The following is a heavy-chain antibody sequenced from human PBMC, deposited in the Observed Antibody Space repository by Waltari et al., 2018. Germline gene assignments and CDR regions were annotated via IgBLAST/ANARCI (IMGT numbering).Heavy chain of an antibody. CDR1: GFTFSVYW. J-gene: IGHJ4*02. CDR3: ARGVRGQISAFDY. Sequence: EVQLVESGGGLVQPGGSLRLSCAASGFTFSVYWMSWFPQAPGKGLEWLANIKQDGSEKYYVDSVKGRFTISRDNAKNSLYLQMNSLRAEDTAVYYCARGVRGQISAFDYWGQGTLVTVSS. V-gene: IGHV3-7*04. CDR2: IKQDGSEK. D-gene: IGHD3-10*01.